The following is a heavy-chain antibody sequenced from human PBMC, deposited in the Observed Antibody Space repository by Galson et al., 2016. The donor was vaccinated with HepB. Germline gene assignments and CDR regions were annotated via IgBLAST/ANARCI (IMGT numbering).Heavy chain of an antibody. J-gene: IGHJ5*02. D-gene: IGHD2-15*01. Sequence: SLRLSCAASGFTFSNYAMTWVRQAPGKGLQWVSAISGSGDSTYYADSVKGRFTISRDNSKNTLYLQMNSLRAEDTAVYYCSKDLFGGSLHSFDPWGQGTLVTVSS. V-gene: IGHV3-23*01. CDR2: ISGSGDST. CDR1: GFTFSNYA. CDR3: SKDLFGGSLHSFDP.